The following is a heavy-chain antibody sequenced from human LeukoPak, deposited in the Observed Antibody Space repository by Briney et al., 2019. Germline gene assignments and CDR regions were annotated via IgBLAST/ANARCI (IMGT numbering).Heavy chain of an antibody. CDR3: ARDRGICSSTSCYAFDY. J-gene: IGHJ4*02. D-gene: IGHD2-2*01. CDR1: GYTFTGYY. V-gene: IGHV1-2*02. Sequence: ASVKVSCKASGYTFTGYYMHWVRQAPGQGLEWMGWINPNSGGTNYAQKFQGRVTMTRDTSISTAYMELSRLRSDDTAVYYCARDRGICSSTSCYAFDYWGQGTLVTVSS. CDR2: INPNSGGT.